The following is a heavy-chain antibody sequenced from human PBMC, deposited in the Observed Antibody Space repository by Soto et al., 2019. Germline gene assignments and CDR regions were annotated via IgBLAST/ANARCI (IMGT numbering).Heavy chain of an antibody. CDR3: AREQVWELLPGGYYGMDV. J-gene: IGHJ6*02. CDR2: IYYSGST. Sequence: SETLSLTCIVSGGSISSYYWSWIRQPPGKGLEWIGYIYYSGSTNYNPSLKSRVTISVDTSKNQFSLKLSSVTAADTAVYYCAREQVWELLPGGYYGMDVWGQGTTVTVS. V-gene: IGHV4-59*01. D-gene: IGHD1-26*01. CDR1: GGSISSYY.